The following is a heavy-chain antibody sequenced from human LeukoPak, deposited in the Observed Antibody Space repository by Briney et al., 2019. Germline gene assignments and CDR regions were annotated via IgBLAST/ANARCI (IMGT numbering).Heavy chain of an antibody. D-gene: IGHD4-23*01. CDR1: GYTFTDNY. CDR2: VDHEDGET. V-gene: IGHV1-69-2*01. CDR3: ATGTVVGRCYYAMDV. Sequence: ASATLSRMVSGYTFTDNYMHWGQQAPGKGLEWMGLVDHEDGETIYVENFQGRITITADTSTDTAYMELTSLRSEDTALYYCATGTVVGRCYYAMDVWGQGTTVTVSS. J-gene: IGHJ6*02.